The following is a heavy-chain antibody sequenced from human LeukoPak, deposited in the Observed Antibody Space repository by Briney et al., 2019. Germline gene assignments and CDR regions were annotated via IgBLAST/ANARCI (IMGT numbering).Heavy chain of an antibody. CDR3: ATTKRAMYDSSGYSSDY. Sequence: GASVKVSCKASGGTFSSYAISWVRQAPGQGLEWMGRIIPILGIANYAQKFQGRVTITADKSTSTAYMELSSLRSEDTAVYYCATTKRAMYDSSGYSSDYWGQGTLVTVSS. CDR2: IIPILGIA. V-gene: IGHV1-69*04. CDR1: GGTFSSYA. J-gene: IGHJ4*02. D-gene: IGHD3-22*01.